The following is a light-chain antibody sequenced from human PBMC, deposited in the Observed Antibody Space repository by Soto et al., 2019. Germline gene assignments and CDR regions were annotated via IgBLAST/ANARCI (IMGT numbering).Light chain of an antibody. CDR2: YNN. CDR3: AAWDDTLNRYV. Sequence: QSVLTQPPSASETPGQTVSISCSGSNSNIASNTVNWYQHLPGTAPKLLIYYNNQRPSGVPDRFSGSKSGTSASLAISGLQSEDESDYYCAAWDDTLNRYVFGPGTKVTVL. V-gene: IGLV1-44*01. CDR1: NSNIASNT. J-gene: IGLJ1*01.